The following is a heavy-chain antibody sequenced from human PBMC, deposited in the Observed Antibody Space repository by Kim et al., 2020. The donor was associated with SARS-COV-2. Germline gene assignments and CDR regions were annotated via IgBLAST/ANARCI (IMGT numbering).Heavy chain of an antibody. D-gene: IGHD6-19*01. J-gene: IGHJ4*01. CDR3: ARHLGLTVAGTVGY. Sequence: SETLSLTCTVSGGSISSSSYYWGWIRQPPGKGLEWIGSIYYSGSTYYNPSLKSRVTISVDTSKNQFSLKLSSVTAADTAVYYCARHLGLTVAGTVGYWG. V-gene: IGHV4-39*01. CDR2: IYYSGST. CDR1: GGSISSSSYY.